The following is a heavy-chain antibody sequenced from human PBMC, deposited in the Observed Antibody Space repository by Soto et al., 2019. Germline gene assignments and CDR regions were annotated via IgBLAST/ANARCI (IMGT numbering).Heavy chain of an antibody. V-gene: IGHV3-74*01. Sequence: GGSLRRSCAASGFTFSMYWMHWVRQVPGKGPEWVSRINDDGISTNYADSVKGRFTISRDNAKNTLYLQMNALRVEDTGVYYCTRGPRPNSTGKGAFWGQGTLVTVSS. CDR1: GFTFSMYW. CDR2: INDDGIST. D-gene: IGHD1-1*01. J-gene: IGHJ4*02. CDR3: TRGPRPNSTGKGAF.